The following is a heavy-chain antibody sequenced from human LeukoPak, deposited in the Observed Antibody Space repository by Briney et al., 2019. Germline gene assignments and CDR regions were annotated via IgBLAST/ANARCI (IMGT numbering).Heavy chain of an antibody. J-gene: IGHJ4*02. CDR2: ISSSSSYI. Sequence: PGGSLRLSCAASGFTFSSYSMNWVRQAPGKGLEWVSSISSSSSYIYYADSVKGRFIISRDNAKNSLYLQMNSLRAEDTAVYYCASPDNDYGDYIPNYWGQGTLVTVSS. D-gene: IGHD4-17*01. CDR3: ASPDNDYGDYIPNY. V-gene: IGHV3-21*01. CDR1: GFTFSSYS.